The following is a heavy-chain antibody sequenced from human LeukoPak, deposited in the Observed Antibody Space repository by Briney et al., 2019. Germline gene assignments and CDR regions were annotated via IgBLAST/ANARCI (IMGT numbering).Heavy chain of an antibody. V-gene: IGHV3-15*01. CDR3: TTYPMVYAMNY. J-gene: IGHJ4*02. Sequence: GGSLRLSCAASRFTFSNAWMSWVRQAPGKGLEWVGRIKSKTDGGTTDYAAPVKGRFTISRDDSKNTLYLQMNSLKTEDTVVYYCTTYPMVYAMNYWGQGTLVTVSS. D-gene: IGHD2-8*01. CDR2: IKSKTDGGTT. CDR1: RFTFSNAW.